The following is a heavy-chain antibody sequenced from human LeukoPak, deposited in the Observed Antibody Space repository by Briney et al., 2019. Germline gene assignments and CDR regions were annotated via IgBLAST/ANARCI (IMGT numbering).Heavy chain of an antibody. CDR3: VRDTGEWLLPQAADY. D-gene: IGHD3-3*01. CDR1: GYQFNGYG. V-gene: IGHV1-18*01. J-gene: IGHJ4*02. CDR2: ISGYNGKT. Sequence: ASVKVSCKASGYQFNGYGISWVRQAPGQGLEWVAWISGYNGKTKNSEGVQGRVTLTTDTSTSTVYMELRRLRSDDTAVYYCVRDTGEWLLPQAADYWGQGTLVAVSS.